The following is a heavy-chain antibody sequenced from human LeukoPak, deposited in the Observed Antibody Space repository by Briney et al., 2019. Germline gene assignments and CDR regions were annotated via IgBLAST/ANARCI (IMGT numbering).Heavy chain of an antibody. CDR1: GGSISSSSYY. J-gene: IGHJ3*02. V-gene: IGHV4-39*07. Sequence: SETLSLTCTVSGGSISSSSYYWGWIRQPPGKGLEWIGSIYYSGSTYYNPSLKSRVTISVDKSKNQFSLKLSSVTAADTAVYYCARDRGVLPGDAFDIWGQGTMVTVSS. D-gene: IGHD2-8*02. CDR3: ARDRGVLPGDAFDI. CDR2: IYYSGST.